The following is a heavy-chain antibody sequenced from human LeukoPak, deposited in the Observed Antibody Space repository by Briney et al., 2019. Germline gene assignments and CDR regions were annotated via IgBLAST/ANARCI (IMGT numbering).Heavy chain of an antibody. Sequence: ASLKVSCKASGYTFTNYYIHWVRQAPGQGLEWMGIINPTGGSTTYAQRFQGRITMTRDTSTSTLYMDLSSLRSEDTAVYYCVSGYYMDVWGKGTTVTISS. CDR3: VSGYYMDV. J-gene: IGHJ6*03. V-gene: IGHV1-46*01. CDR2: INPTGGST. CDR1: GYTFTNYY.